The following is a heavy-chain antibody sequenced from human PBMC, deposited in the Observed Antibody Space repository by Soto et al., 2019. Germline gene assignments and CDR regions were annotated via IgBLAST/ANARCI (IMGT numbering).Heavy chain of an antibody. J-gene: IGHJ4*02. D-gene: IGHD1-26*01. Sequence: QVQLVESGGGLVKPGGSLRLYCAASGFTFSDYYMSWLRQAPGKGLEWVSYISGGSSYTNYADSVKGRFTISRDNAKNSLYLQMNSLRAADKSGYYCARPSGSYILWDVVYWGQGTLFTVSS. CDR3: ARPSGSYILWDVVY. CDR1: GFTFSDYY. CDR2: ISGGSSYT. V-gene: IGHV3-11*05.